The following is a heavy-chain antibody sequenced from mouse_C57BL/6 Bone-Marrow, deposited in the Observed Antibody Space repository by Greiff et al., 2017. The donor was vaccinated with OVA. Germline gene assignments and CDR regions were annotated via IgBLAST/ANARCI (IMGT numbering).Heavy chain of an antibody. D-gene: IGHD1-3*01. Sequence: VQLQQSGAELMKPGASVKLSCKATGYTFTGYWIEWVKQRPGHGLEWIGEILPGSGSTNSNEKFKGKATFTADTSSNTAYMQLSSLTTEDSAIYYCARFSYKGYWGQGTTLTVSS. V-gene: IGHV1-9*01. J-gene: IGHJ2*01. CDR2: ILPGSGST. CDR3: ARFSYKGY. CDR1: GYTFTGYW.